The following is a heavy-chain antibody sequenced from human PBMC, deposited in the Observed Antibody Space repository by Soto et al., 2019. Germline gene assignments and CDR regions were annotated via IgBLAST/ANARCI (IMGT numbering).Heavy chain of an antibody. V-gene: IGHV1-3*01. Sequence: GASVKVSCKASGYTFTRYTMNWVRQAPGQRLEWMGWINPDNGNTKSSQKFQDRVIITRDTSASTAYMDPSSLRSEDTAVYYCARGIATGQLDPWGQGTLVTVS. CDR1: GYTFTRYT. CDR3: ARGIATGQLDP. D-gene: IGHD2-15*01. J-gene: IGHJ5*02. CDR2: INPDNGNT.